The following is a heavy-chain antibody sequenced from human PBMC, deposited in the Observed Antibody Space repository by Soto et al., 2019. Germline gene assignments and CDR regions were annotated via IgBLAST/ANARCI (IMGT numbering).Heavy chain of an antibody. V-gene: IGHV1-69*12. CDR1: GGTFSSYA. CDR2: IIPIFGTA. D-gene: IGHD6-19*01. Sequence: QVQLVQSGAEVKKPGSSVKVSCKASGGTFSSYAISWVRQAPGQGLEWMGGIIPIFGTANYAQKFQGRVTITAEETTNTAYMELSSLRSEDTAVYYCARDHPAGSGWYPSDYWGQGTLVTVSS. CDR3: ARDHPAGSGWYPSDY. J-gene: IGHJ4*02.